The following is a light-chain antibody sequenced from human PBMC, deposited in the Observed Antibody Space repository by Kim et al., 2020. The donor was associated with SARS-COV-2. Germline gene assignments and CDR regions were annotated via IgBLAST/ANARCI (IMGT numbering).Light chain of an antibody. V-gene: IGKV3-20*01. J-gene: IGKJ4*01. CDR2: GTS. CDR3: QHYGSSPLT. Sequence: LCPGERGTLSSRASQSVSTSYLAWYQQKPGQAPRLLIYGTSNRATGIPDRFSGSGSGTDFTLTINRMEPEDIAVYYCQHYGSSPLTFGGGTKLEI. CDR1: QSVSTSY.